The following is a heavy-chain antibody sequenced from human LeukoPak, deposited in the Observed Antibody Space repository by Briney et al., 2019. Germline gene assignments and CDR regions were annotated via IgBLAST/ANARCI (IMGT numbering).Heavy chain of an antibody. CDR3: ARGEDYGSGSYGFDY. V-gene: IGHV1-18*04. J-gene: IGHJ4*02. Sequence: ASVKVSCKASGYTFTSYGISWVRQAPGQGLEWMGWISAYNGNTNYAQKLQGRVTMTTDTSTSTAYMEPRSLRSDDTAVYYCARGEDYGSGSYGFDYWGQGTLVTVSS. D-gene: IGHD3-10*01. CDR1: GYTFTSYG. CDR2: ISAYNGNT.